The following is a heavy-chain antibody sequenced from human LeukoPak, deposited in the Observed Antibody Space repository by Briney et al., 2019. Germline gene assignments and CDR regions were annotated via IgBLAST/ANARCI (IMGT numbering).Heavy chain of an antibody. Sequence: GGSLRLSCAASGFTVSSNYTSWVRQAPGKGLEWVSVIYSGGSTYYADSVKGRFTISRDNSKNTLSLQMNSLRAEDTAMYYCAKHDYGDPVGNFDYWGQGTLVTVSS. J-gene: IGHJ4*02. V-gene: IGHV3-53*01. D-gene: IGHD4-17*01. CDR1: GFTVSSNY. CDR3: AKHDYGDPVGNFDY. CDR2: IYSGGST.